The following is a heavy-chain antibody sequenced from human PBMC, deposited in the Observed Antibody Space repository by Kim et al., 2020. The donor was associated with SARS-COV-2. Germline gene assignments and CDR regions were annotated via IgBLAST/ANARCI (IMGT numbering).Heavy chain of an antibody. Sequence: YSQKFQGRVTITRDTSATTAYMELRRLTTKDTAIYYCARDMDPTVYDYWGQGTLVTVSS. CDR3: ARDMDPTVYDY. D-gene: IGHD4-4*01. V-gene: IGHV1-3*01. J-gene: IGHJ4*02.